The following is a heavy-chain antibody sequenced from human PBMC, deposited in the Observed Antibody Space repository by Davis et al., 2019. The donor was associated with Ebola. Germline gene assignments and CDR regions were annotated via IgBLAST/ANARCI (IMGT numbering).Heavy chain of an antibody. CDR2: IYYSGST. CDR3: ARLPVLPTSGRGFDP. J-gene: IGHJ5*02. V-gene: IGHV4-31*03. Sequence: SETLSLTCTVSGGSISSGGYYWSWIRQHPGKGLEWIGYIYYSGSTYYNPSLKSRVTISVDTSKNQFSLKLSSVTAADTAVYYCARLPVLPTSGRGFDPWGQGTLVTVSS. CDR1: GGSISSGGYY. D-gene: IGHD1-26*01.